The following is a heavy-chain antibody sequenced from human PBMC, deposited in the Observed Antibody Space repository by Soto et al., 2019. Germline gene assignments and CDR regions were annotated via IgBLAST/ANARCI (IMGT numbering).Heavy chain of an antibody. CDR1: GGSISSGGYY. J-gene: IGHJ4*02. CDR3: ASGGYSYGSYYFDY. D-gene: IGHD5-18*01. Sequence: SETLSLTCTVSGGSISSGGYYWSWIRQHPGKGLEWIGYIYYSGSTYYNPSLKSRVTISVDTSKNQFSLKLSSVTAADTAVYYCASGGYSYGSYYFDYWGRGTLVTVSS. V-gene: IGHV4-31*03. CDR2: IYYSGST.